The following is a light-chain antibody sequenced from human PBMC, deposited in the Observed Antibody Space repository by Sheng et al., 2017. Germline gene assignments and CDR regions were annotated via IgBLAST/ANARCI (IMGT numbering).Light chain of an antibody. J-gene: IGLJ1*01. CDR2: EVS. V-gene: IGLV2-23*02. CDR1: SSDVGSYNL. CDR3: CSYAGSISYV. Sequence: QSALTQPASVSGSPGQSITISCTGTSSDVGSYNLVSWYQQHPGKAPKLMIYEVSQRPSGVSNRFSGSRSGNTASLTISGLQAEDEADYFCCSYAGSISYVFGSGTKVSVL.